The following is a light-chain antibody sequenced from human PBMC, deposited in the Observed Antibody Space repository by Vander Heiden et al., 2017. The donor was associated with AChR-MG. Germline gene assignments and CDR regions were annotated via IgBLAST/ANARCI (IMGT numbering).Light chain of an antibody. J-gene: IGKJ1*01. CDR3: QQDDYALQT. Sequence: DIVMTQSPDSLAVSLGERATINCKSSQSVLHSPNNKNYLAWFQQKPGHPPKLIFYWASTRQSGVPDRFSGSGSGTDFTLTISSLQAEDVAIYYCQQDDYALQTFGRGTKVEIK. CDR1: QSVLHSPNNKNY. CDR2: WAS. V-gene: IGKV4-1*01.